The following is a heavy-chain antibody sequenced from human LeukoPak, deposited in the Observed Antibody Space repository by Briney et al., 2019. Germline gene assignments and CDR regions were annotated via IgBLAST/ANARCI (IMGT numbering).Heavy chain of an antibody. J-gene: IGHJ3*02. D-gene: IGHD6-19*01. Sequence: GGSLRLSWAVAGCAFGSEARSWVRQSPARVLGWVASFSPGGGTTYYADYVEGRFTISRDNFKNTQHLQSNSTRSEDTAVYYCSTSQRQLGQWLEDAFDIWGQGTLVTVSS. V-gene: IGHV3-23*01. CDR3: STSQRQLGQWLEDAFDI. CDR2: FSPGGGTT. CDR1: GCAFGSEA.